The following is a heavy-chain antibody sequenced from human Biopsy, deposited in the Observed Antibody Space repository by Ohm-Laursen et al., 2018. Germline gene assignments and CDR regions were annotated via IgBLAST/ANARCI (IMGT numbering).Heavy chain of an antibody. CDR3: ARDSGILNYGNFKYYHYYGMDV. J-gene: IGHJ6*02. CDR2: IYYSVMT. Sequence: TLTLTRTFSGFSLNGSPMCVSWIRQPPGKGLEWIGHIYYSVMTNYNPSLQSRVSISVDTSRNQVSLTLSSVTAADTAVYYCARDSGILNYGNFKYYHYYGMDVWGQGTKVTVSS. V-gene: IGHV4-61*01. D-gene: IGHD4-11*01. CDR1: GFSLNGSPMC.